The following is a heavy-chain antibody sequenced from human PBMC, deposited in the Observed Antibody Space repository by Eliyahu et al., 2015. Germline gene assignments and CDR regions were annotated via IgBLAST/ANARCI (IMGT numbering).Heavy chain of an antibody. J-gene: IGHJ4*02. Sequence: QVQLVQSGAEVKKPGASVKVSCKASGYAFATYGISWVRQAPGXGLEWMGWISTYNGNTNYXQXLQGRVTMTTDTSTSTAYMELRSLRSDDTAVYYCAREETPXDFSSLFDYWGQGTLVSVSS. V-gene: IGHV1-18*01. D-gene: IGHD3-3*01. CDR3: AREETPXDFSSLFDY. CDR2: ISTYNGNT. CDR1: GYAFATYG.